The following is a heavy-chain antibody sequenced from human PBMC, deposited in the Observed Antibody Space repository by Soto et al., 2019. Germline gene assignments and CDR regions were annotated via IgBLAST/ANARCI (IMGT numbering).Heavy chain of an antibody. CDR1: GYTFTSYG. D-gene: IGHD4-17*01. CDR2: ISAYNGNT. V-gene: IGHV1-18*01. J-gene: IGHJ6*02. CDR3: ARENGDYVTEILGYYYYGMDV. Sequence: QVQLVQSGAEVKKPGASVKVSCKASGYTFTSYGISWVRQAPGQGLEGMGWISAYNGNTNYAQKLQGRVTMTTDTSTSTAYMELRSLRSDDTAVYYCARENGDYVTEILGYYYYGMDVWGQGTTVTVSS.